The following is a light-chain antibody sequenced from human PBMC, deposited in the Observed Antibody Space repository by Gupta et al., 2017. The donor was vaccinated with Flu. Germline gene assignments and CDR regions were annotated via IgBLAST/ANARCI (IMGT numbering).Light chain of an antibody. CDR2: RND. CDR3: AAGDDSRSSWL. Sequence: VTVSCSGSSTNIGSNYVFWFQQVPGTAPKLLIYRNDLRTSGVTDRFSASKSGTSAALAISGLRAEDEADYYCAAGDDSRSSWLFGGGTTLTVL. V-gene: IGLV1-47*01. CDR1: STNIGSNY. J-gene: IGLJ2*01.